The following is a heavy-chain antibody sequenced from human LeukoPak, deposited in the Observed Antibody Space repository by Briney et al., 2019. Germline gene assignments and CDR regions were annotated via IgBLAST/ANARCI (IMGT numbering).Heavy chain of an antibody. V-gene: IGHV4-61*01. CDR2: IYYSGST. CDR3: ARDLRAVAGGFDY. Sequence: PSETLSLTCTVSGGSISSSSYYWSWIRQPPGKGLEWIGYIYYSGSTNYNPSLKSRVTVSVDTSKNQFSLKLSSVTAADTAVYYCARDLRAVAGGFDYWGQGTLVTVSS. D-gene: IGHD6-19*01. CDR1: GGSISSSSYY. J-gene: IGHJ4*02.